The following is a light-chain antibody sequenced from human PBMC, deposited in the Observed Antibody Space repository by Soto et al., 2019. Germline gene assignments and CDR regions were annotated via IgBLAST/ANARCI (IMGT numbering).Light chain of an antibody. Sequence: QSVLTQPPSASGSPGQSVTISCTGTSSDVGGYDYVSWYQQHPGKAPKLMINEVTIRPSGVSDRFSGSKSGNTASLTVSGLQAEDEADYYCSSYTGGNPSYVVGTGTKV. CDR3: SSYTGGNPSYV. CDR2: EVT. J-gene: IGLJ1*01. CDR1: SSDVGGYDY. V-gene: IGLV2-8*01.